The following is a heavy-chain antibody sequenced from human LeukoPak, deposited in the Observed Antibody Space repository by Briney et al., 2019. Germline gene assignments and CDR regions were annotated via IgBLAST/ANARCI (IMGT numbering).Heavy chain of an antibody. D-gene: IGHD3-22*01. CDR3: ARRADSSDSSDAFDI. CDR2: IYPGDSDT. J-gene: IGHJ3*02. V-gene: IGHV5-51*01. Sequence: GESLKISCKGSGYRFSSYWIGWVRQMPGKGLEWMGIIYPGDSDTRYGPSFQGRITISGDKSISTAYVQWSSLKASDTAMYYCARRADSSDSSDAFDIWGQGTMVTVSS. CDR1: GYRFSSYW.